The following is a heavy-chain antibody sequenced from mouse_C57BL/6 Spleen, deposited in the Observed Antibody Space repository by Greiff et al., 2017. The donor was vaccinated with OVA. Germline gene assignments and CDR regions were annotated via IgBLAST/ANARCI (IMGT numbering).Heavy chain of an antibody. Sequence: LVESGAELVRPGASVTLSCKASGYTFTDYEMHWVKQTPVHGLEWIGAIDPETGGTAYNQKFKGKAILTADKSSSTAYMELRSLTSEDSAVYYCTVYYGNYVDYWGQGTTLTVSS. CDR2: IDPETGGT. V-gene: IGHV1-15*01. CDR1: GYTFTDYE. D-gene: IGHD2-1*01. CDR3: TVYYGNYVDY. J-gene: IGHJ2*01.